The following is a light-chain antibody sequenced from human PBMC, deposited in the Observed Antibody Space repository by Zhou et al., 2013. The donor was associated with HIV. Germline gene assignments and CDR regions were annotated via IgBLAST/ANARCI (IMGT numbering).Light chain of an antibody. CDR2: DAS. CDR1: QSISNY. CDR3: QQSYTTPYT. J-gene: IGKJ2*01. V-gene: IGKV1-39*01. Sequence: DIQLDQSPSSLSASVGDRVTLSCRSSQSISNYLNWYQHKPGKAPNLLIYDASSFESGVPSRFSGSASGTDFTLTISGLQPEDLATYYCQQSYTTPYTFGQGTRLEIK.